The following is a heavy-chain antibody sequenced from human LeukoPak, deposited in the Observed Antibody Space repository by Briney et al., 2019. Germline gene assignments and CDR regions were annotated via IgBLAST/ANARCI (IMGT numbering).Heavy chain of an antibody. CDR2: IWYDGSNK. CDR1: GFTFSDYG. D-gene: IGHD1/OR15-1a*01. V-gene: IGHV3-33*01. J-gene: IGHJ4*02. Sequence: GGSLRLSCAASGFTFSDYGMYWVRQAPGKGLEWVAVIWYDGSNKYYADSVKGRFTISRDNAKNTLYLQMNSLRAEDTAAYYCARDQAGTTNAIDYWGQGTLVTVSS. CDR3: ARDQAGTTNAIDY.